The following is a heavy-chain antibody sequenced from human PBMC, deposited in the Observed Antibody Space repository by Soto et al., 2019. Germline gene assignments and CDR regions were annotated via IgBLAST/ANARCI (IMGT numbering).Heavy chain of an antibody. J-gene: IGHJ6*02. CDR3: ARDLNGNEQYCSSPSCYIYYYYGMDV. CDR1: GYTFTGYY. D-gene: IGHD2-2*02. CDR2: INPNSGGT. Sequence: ASVKVSCKASGYTFTGYYMHWVRQAPGQGLEWMGWINPNSGGTNYAQKFQGRVTMTRDTSISTAYMELSRLRSDDTAVYYCARDLNGNEQYCSSPSCYIYYYYGMDVWGQGTTVTVSS. V-gene: IGHV1-2*02.